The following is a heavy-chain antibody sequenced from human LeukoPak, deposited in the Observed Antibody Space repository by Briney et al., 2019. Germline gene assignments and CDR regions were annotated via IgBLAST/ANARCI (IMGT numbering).Heavy chain of an antibody. V-gene: IGHV4-34*01. CDR3: ARPRYFNDGSGHTDI. Sequence: SETLSLTCGVYDGYFSGYYWTWIRQSPGKGLEWIGEINSSGSINYNPSLKSRVTISLDTSTSQFSLKLISVTAADTAVYYCARPRYFNDGSGHTDIWGQGTMVTVSS. CDR2: INSSGSI. CDR1: DGYFSGYY. J-gene: IGHJ3*02. D-gene: IGHD3-22*01.